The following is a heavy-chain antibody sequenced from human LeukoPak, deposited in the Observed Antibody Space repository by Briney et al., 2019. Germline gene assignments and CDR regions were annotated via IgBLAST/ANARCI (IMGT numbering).Heavy chain of an antibody. CDR3: AKGSYSSGYSIDS. CDR1: GFTFDDYA. V-gene: IGHV3-9*01. J-gene: IGHJ4*02. D-gene: IGHD3-22*01. Sequence: GGSLRLSCTTSGFTFDDYAMHWVRQAPGKGLEWVSGLSWNSDNIDYADSVKGRFTISRDNDKNSLYLQMNSLKTDDTAFYYCAKGSYSSGYSIDSWGQGTLVTVSS. CDR2: LSWNSDNI.